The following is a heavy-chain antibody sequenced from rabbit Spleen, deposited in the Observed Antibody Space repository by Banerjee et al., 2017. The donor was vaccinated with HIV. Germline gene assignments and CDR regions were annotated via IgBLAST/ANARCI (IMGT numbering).Heavy chain of an antibody. D-gene: IGHD1-1*01. Sequence: QQQLVESGGGLVKPGASLTLTCKVSGFSFSSGYYVSWVRQAPGKGLEWIGCIGAGSSGFTYFATWAKGRFTCSKTSSTTVTLQVTRLTAADTATYFCARDVTNVIGWNFGLWGQGTLVTVS. J-gene: IGHJ3*01. V-gene: IGHV1S45*01. CDR2: IGAGSSGFT. CDR1: GFSFSSGYY. CDR3: ARDVTNVIGWNFGL.